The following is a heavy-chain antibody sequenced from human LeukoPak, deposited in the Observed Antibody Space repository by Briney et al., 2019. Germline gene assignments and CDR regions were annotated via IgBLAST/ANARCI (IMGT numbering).Heavy chain of an antibody. CDR1: RFTFSSYS. V-gene: IGHV3-21*01. CDR2: ISSRSSYI. CDR3: ARDIDTYYYFDY. Sequence: GGSLRLSCTASRFTFSSYSMNWVRQAPGKGLEWVSSISSRSSYIFYADSVKGRFTISRDNAKNSLYLQMNSLRAEDTAVYYCARDIDTYYYFDYWGQGTLVTVSS. J-gene: IGHJ4*02. D-gene: IGHD1-26*01.